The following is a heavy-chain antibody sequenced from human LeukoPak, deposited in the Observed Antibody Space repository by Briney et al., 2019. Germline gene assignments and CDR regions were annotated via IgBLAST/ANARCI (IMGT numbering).Heavy chain of an antibody. CDR2: ISNDGTNK. CDR3: AKESTWTGTDTNYFDY. V-gene: IGHV3-30*18. Sequence: PGRSLRLSCAASGFTLSNYGMHWVRQAPGKGLEWVAVISNDGTNKYYADSVKGRFTFSRDNSKTTLYLQMNSLRTEDTAVYYCAKESTWTGTDTNYFDYWGQGTLVTVSS. CDR1: GFTLSNYG. J-gene: IGHJ4*02. D-gene: IGHD3/OR15-3a*01.